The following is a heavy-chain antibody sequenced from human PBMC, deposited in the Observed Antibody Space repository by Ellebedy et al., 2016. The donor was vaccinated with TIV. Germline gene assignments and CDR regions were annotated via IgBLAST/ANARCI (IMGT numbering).Heavy chain of an antibody. CDR1: GYTDTFSSYY. J-gene: IGHJ3*02. CDR3: ATHEVPRSFDI. CDR2: INPIGGTT. V-gene: IGHV1-46*01. Sequence: AASVKVSCKASGYTDTFSSYYMHWLRQAPGQGLEWMGIINPIGGTTTYAQKFRGRVTMTRDTTTSTVYMELSSLRSEDTAVYYCATHEVPRSFDIWGQGTMVTVSS.